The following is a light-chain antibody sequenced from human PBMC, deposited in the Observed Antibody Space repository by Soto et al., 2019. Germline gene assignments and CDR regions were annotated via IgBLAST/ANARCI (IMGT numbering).Light chain of an antibody. CDR3: QQYNNWHPIT. CDR1: QSISSY. CDR2: AAS. Sequence: DIPMTHSPSSPSASVGDRVTIPCRASQSISSYLNWYQQKPGKATKLLIYAASSLQSGVPSRFSGSGSGTDFTLTISSLQPEDFAVYYCQQYNNWHPITFGQGTRLEIK. V-gene: IGKV1-39*01. J-gene: IGKJ5*01.